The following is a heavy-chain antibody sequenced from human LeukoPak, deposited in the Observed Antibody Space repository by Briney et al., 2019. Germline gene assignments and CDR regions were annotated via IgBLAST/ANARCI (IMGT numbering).Heavy chain of an antibody. CDR2: IYYSGST. D-gene: IGHD3-22*01. J-gene: IGHJ4*02. CDR3: ARHRGSGYPYFDY. Sequence: XYXXWIXQPPGXGLEWIGYIYYSGSTNYNPSLKSRVTISVDTSKNQFSLKLSSLTAADTAVYYCARHRGSGYPYFDYWGQGTLVTVSS. CDR1: XY. V-gene: IGHV4-61*07.